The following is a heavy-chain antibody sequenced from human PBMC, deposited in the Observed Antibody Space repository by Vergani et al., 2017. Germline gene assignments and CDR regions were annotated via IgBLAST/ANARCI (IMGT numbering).Heavy chain of an antibody. D-gene: IGHD5-18*01. CDR3: ARAGDTAMVQYYFDY. CDR2: TRNKANSYTT. Sequence: EVQLVESGGGLVQPGGSLRLSCAASGFTFSDHYMDWVRQAPGKGLEWVGRTRNKANSYTTEYAASVKGRFTISRDDSKNTLYLQMNSLRAEDTAVYYCARAGDTAMVQYYFDYWGQGTLVTVSS. J-gene: IGHJ4*02. CDR1: GFTFSDHY. V-gene: IGHV3-72*01.